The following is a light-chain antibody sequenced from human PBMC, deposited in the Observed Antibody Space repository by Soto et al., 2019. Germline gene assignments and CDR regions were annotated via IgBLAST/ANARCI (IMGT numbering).Light chain of an antibody. CDR2: SNT. V-gene: IGLV1-44*01. CDR1: SSNIGSNP. Sequence: SVLTQPPSASGTPGQRVTISCSGSSSNIGSNPVNWYQQLPGTAPKLLIYSNTQRPSGVPDRFSGSKSGASASLAISGLQSEDEAGYYCTAWDDSLNGVIFGGGTKVTVL. J-gene: IGLJ2*01. CDR3: TAWDDSLNGVI.